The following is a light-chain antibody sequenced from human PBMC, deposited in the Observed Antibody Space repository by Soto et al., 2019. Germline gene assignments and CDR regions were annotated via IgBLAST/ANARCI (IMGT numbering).Light chain of an antibody. CDR2: DAS. J-gene: IGKJ4*01. CDR3: QQYNSCPLT. Sequence: DIQMTQSPSTLSASVGDRVTITCRASQSISFWLAWYQQKPGSAPNLLIYDASTLGGGAPSRFSGSGSGTEFTLTSSNLQPEDFASSYCQQYNSCPLTFGGGTRVEIK. V-gene: IGKV1-5*01. CDR1: QSISFW.